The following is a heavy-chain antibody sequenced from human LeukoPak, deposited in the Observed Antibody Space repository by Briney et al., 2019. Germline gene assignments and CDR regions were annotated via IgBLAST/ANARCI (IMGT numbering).Heavy chain of an antibody. CDR3: ARAGSTSCYDY. D-gene: IGHD2-2*01. CDR2: IYHSGST. Sequence: SETLSLTCAVSGGSISSGGYSWSWIRQPPGKGLEWIGYIYHSGSTYYNPSLKSRVTISVDRSKNQFSLKLSSVTAADTAAYYCARAGSTSCYDYWGQGTLVTVSS. V-gene: IGHV4-30-2*01. CDR1: GGSISSGGYS. J-gene: IGHJ4*02.